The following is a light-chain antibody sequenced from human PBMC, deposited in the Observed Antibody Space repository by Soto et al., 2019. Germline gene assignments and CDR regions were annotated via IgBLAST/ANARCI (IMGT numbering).Light chain of an antibody. V-gene: IGKV3-20*01. CDR1: QSVSSSY. J-gene: IGKJ2*01. Sequence: EIVLTQSPGTLSLSPGERATLSCRASQSVSSSYLAWYQQKPGQAPRLLIYGASSRATGIPDSFSGSGSGTDFTLTISRLEPEDYAVYYCQQYGSSPPWVYTFGQGTKLEIK. CDR3: QQYGSSPPWVYT. CDR2: GAS.